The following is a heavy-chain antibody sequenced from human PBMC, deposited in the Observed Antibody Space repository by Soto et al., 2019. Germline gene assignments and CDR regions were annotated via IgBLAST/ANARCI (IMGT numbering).Heavy chain of an antibody. CDR2: ISSSGSTI. D-gene: IGHD3-10*01. J-gene: IGHJ6*02. CDR3: ARVQMEWFGESPGYYGMDV. Sequence: PGGSLRLSCAASGFTFSSYEMNWVRRAPGKGLEWVSYISSSGSTIYYADSVKGRFTISRDNAKNSLHLQMNSLRAEDTAVYYCARVQMEWFGESPGYYGMDVWGQGTTVTVSS. V-gene: IGHV3-48*03. CDR1: GFTFSSYE.